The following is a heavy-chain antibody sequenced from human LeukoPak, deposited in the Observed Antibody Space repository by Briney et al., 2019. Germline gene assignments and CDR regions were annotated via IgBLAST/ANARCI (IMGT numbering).Heavy chain of an antibody. CDR1: GYTFTSYG. CDR2: ISAYNGNT. Sequence: ASVKVSCKASGYTFTSYGITWVRLAPGQGLEWMGWISAYNGNTNYAQKFQGRVTITADESTSTAYMELSSLRSEDTAVYYCARVVSVLSGWGAFDYWGQGTLVTVSS. D-gene: IGHD4/OR15-4a*01. J-gene: IGHJ4*02. V-gene: IGHV1-18*01. CDR3: ARVVSVLSGWGAFDY.